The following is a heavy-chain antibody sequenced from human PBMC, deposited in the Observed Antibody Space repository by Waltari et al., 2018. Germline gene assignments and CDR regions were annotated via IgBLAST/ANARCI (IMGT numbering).Heavy chain of an antibody. Sequence: QVQLQESGPGLVKPSETLSLTCTVSGGSISSYYWSWIRQPAGKGLEWIGRIYTSGSTNYNPSLKSRVTMSVDTSKNQCSLKLSSVTAADTAVYYCARDPYVITGTKRDYYFDYWGQGTLVTVSS. V-gene: IGHV4-4*07. D-gene: IGHD1-7*01. CDR2: IYTSGST. CDR3: ARDPYVITGTKRDYYFDY. CDR1: GGSISSYY. J-gene: IGHJ4*02.